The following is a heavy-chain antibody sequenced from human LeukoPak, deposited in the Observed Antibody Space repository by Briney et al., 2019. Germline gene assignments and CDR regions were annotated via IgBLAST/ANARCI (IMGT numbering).Heavy chain of an antibody. CDR3: AELGITMIGGV. CDR2: ISFDGSNQ. J-gene: IGHJ6*04. V-gene: IGHV3-30*18. D-gene: IGHD3-10*02. Sequence: GGSLRLSCAASRFTFSSYVMSWVRQAPGKGLEWVALISFDGSNQYFADSVKGRFSISRDNSKNTLYLQMNSLRAEDTAVYYCAELGITMIGGVWGKGTTVTISS. CDR1: RFTFSSYV.